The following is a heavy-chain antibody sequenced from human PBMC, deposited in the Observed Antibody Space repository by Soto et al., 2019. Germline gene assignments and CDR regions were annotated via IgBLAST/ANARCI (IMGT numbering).Heavy chain of an antibody. V-gene: IGHV3-30-3*01. J-gene: IGHJ6*02. D-gene: IGHD1-26*01. CDR1: GFTFSSYA. CDR3: ARALRGSGSYSVDV. CDR2: ISYDGSNK. Sequence: GGSLRPSCAASGFTFSSYAMHWVRQAPGKGLEWVAVISYDGSNKYYADSVKGRFTISRDNSKNTLYLQMNSLRAEDTAVYYCARALRGSGSYSVDVWGQGTTVTVSS.